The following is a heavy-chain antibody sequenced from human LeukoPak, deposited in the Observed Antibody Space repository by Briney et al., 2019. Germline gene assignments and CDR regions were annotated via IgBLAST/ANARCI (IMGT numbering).Heavy chain of an antibody. CDR3: ARGPPYYYDSSGYYRFDY. CDR2: INHSGTT. Sequence: SETLSLTCALYGGSFSGYYWSWIRQPPGKGLEWIGGINHSGTTKYNPSLKSRVTISVDTSKNQFSLKVTSVTAADTAVYYCARGPPYYYDSSGYYRFDYWGQGTLVTVSS. V-gene: IGHV4-34*01. CDR1: GGSFSGYY. J-gene: IGHJ4*02. D-gene: IGHD3-22*01.